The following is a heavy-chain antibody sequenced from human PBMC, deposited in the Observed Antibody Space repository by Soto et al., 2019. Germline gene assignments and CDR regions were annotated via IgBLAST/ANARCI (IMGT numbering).Heavy chain of an antibody. CDR3: ARTQAVAGTWYFDY. J-gene: IGHJ4*02. D-gene: IGHD6-19*01. Sequence: KPSETLSLTCTVSGGSINSGDYYWSWIRQPPGKGLEWIGYIYYSGSTYYNPSLKSRVTISVDTSRNQFSLKLRSVTAADTAVYYCARTQAVAGTWYFDYWGQGTLVTVSS. CDR1: GGSINSGDYY. CDR2: IYYSGST. V-gene: IGHV4-30-4*01.